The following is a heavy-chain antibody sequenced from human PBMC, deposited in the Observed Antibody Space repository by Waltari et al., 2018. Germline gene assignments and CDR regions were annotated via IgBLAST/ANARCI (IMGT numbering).Heavy chain of an antibody. J-gene: IGHJ3*02. CDR2: ISAYNGNT. Sequence: QVQLVQSGAEVKKPGASVKVSCKASGYTFTSYGISWVRQAPGQGIEWKGWISAYNGNTNYAQKLQGRVTMTTDTSTSTAYMELRSLRSDDTAVYYCARINYYDSSGYYAFDIWGQGTMVTVSS. CDR3: ARINYYDSSGYYAFDI. CDR1: GYTFTSYG. V-gene: IGHV1-18*01. D-gene: IGHD3-22*01.